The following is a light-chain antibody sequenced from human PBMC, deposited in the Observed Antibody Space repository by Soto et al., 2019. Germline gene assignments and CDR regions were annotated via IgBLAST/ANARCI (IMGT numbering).Light chain of an antibody. CDR1: QSLSSN. CDR2: GAS. V-gene: IGKV3-15*01. Sequence: EIVMTQSPTTLSVSPGEGATLSCRASQSLSSNLAWYQQKPGQSPRLLIYGASTRASGIPARFSGSGSGTEFTLTISSLESEDFAVYYCQQYNYWPLYTSGQGTKLEIK. CDR3: QQYNYWPLYT. J-gene: IGKJ2*01.